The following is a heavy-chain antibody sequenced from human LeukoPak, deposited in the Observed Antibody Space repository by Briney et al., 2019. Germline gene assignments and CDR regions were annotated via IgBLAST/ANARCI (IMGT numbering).Heavy chain of an antibody. CDR1: GYTFTSYG. CDR2: ISAYNGNT. J-gene: IGHJ6*03. Sequence: ASMKVSCKASGYTFTSYGISWVRQAPGQGLEWMGWISAYNGNTNYAQKLQGRVTMTTDTSTSTAYMELSSLRSEDTAVYYCARFSDFWSGYYGYYYYMDVWGKGTTVTVSS. V-gene: IGHV1-18*01. D-gene: IGHD3-3*01. CDR3: ARFSDFWSGYYGYYYYMDV.